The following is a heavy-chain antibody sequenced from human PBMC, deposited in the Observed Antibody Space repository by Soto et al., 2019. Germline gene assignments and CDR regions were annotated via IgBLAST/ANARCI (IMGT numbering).Heavy chain of an antibody. CDR3: ATQDFRGATGTT. Sequence: PGGSLRLSCAASGFTFSTSAMGWVRQGPGKGLEWVSLISGGGGTTYYANSVKGRFTISRDNSKNTLYLQINGLRAEGTAVYFCATQDFRGATGTTWGQGTLVTVSS. CDR2: ISGGGGTT. D-gene: IGHD1-1*01. J-gene: IGHJ4*02. CDR1: GFTFSTSA. V-gene: IGHV3-23*01.